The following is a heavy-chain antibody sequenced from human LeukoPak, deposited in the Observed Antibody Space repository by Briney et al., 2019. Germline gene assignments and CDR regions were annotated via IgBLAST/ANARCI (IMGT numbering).Heavy chain of an antibody. Sequence: GASVKVSCKASGGTFSSNAISWVRQAPGQGLEWVGGIVPIFGTAKYAQKFQGRVTITADESTSTVYMELSRLRSEDTAVYYCARDSSEFRSLIPHWGQGTLVTVSS. V-gene: IGHV1-69*13. CDR1: GGTFSSNA. CDR2: IVPIFGTA. J-gene: IGHJ1*01. CDR3: ARDSSEFRSLIPH. D-gene: IGHD2-21*01.